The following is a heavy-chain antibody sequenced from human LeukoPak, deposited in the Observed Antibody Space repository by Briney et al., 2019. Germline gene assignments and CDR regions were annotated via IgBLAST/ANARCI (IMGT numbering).Heavy chain of an antibody. D-gene: IGHD2-2*01. Sequence: SETLSLTCTVSGGFISSYCWSWIRQPAGKGLEWIGRIYTSGSTDYNPSLKSRVTMSVDTSKNQFSLKLSSVTAADTAVYYCARDLEYCSTTSCFTWGQGTLVTVSS. V-gene: IGHV4-4*07. CDR1: GGFISSYC. CDR3: ARDLEYCSTTSCFT. CDR2: IYTSGST. J-gene: IGHJ5*02.